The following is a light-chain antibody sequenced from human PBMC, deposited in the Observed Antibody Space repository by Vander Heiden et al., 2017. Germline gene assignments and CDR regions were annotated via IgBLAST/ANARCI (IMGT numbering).Light chain of an antibody. CDR3: AAWDDSLNGQWV. Sequence: QSVLTQPPSASGTPGQRVTISRYGSSSSIGSNTVNWYQQLPGTAPKLLIYSNNQRPSGVPDRFSGSKSGTSASLAISGLQSEDEADYYCAAWDDSLNGQWVFGGGTKLTVL. J-gene: IGLJ3*02. CDR1: SSSIGSNT. V-gene: IGLV1-44*01. CDR2: SNN.